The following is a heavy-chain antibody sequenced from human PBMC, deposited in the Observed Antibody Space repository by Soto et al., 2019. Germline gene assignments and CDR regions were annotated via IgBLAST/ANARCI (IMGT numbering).Heavy chain of an antibody. J-gene: IGHJ6*02. V-gene: IGHV1-69*13. Sequence: SVKVSCKASGGTFSSYAISWVRQAPGQGLEWMGGIIPIFGTANYAQKFQGRVTITADESTSTAYMELSSLRSEATAVYYCARSYDILTGSGFSPYYYYYYGMDVWGQGTTVTVSS. D-gene: IGHD3-9*01. CDR1: GGTFSSYA. CDR2: IIPIFGTA. CDR3: ARSYDILTGSGFSPYYYYYYGMDV.